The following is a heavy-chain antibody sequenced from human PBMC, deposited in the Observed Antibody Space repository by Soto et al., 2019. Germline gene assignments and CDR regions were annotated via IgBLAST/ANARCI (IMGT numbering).Heavy chain of an antibody. J-gene: IGHJ3*02. CDR3: TRGGAYYYDSSGYFDAFDI. CDR2: IRSKAYGGTT. Sequence: GGSLRLSCTASGFTFGDYAMSWFRQAPGKGLEWVGFIRSKAYGGTTEYAASVKGRFTISRDDSKSIAYLQMNSLKTEDTAVYYCTRGGAYYYDSSGYFDAFDIWGQGTMVTVSS. V-gene: IGHV3-49*03. D-gene: IGHD3-22*01. CDR1: GFTFGDYA.